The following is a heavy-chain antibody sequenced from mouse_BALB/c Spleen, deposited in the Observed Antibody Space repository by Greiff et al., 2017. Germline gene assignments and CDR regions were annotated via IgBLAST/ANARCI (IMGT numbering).Heavy chain of an antibody. CDR3: ATARTTEN. V-gene: IGHV5-9-4*01. CDR1: GFTFSSYA. D-gene: IGHD3-1*01. J-gene: IGHJ4*01. Sequence: EVQVVESGGGLVKPGGSLKLSCAASGFTFSSYAMSWVRQSPEKRLEWVAEISSGGSYTYYPDTVTGRFTISRDNAKNTLYLEMSSLRSEDTAMYYCATARTTENWGQGTSVTVSS. CDR2: ISSGGSYT.